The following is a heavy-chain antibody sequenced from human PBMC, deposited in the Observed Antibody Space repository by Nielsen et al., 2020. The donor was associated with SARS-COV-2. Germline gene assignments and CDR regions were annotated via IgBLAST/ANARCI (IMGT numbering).Heavy chain of an antibody. J-gene: IGHJ4*02. CDR2: ISNDGSND. Sequence: GGSLRLSCAASGFTFSSYGMHWVRQAPGKGLEWVAVISNDGSNDYYGDSVKGRFTISRDNSKNTLYLQMNSLRAEDTAVYYCAKGRLRYFDWLTSFDYWGQGTLVTVSS. CDR1: GFTFSSYG. CDR3: AKGRLRYFDWLTSFDY. D-gene: IGHD3-9*01. V-gene: IGHV3-30*18.